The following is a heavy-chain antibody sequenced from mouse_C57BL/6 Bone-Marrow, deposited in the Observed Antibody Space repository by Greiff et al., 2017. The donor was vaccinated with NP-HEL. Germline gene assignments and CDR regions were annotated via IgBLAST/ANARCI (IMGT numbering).Heavy chain of an antibody. CDR1: GYTFTSYW. CDR2: INPSTGFT. CDR3: ARKYGNYYAMDY. J-gene: IGHJ4*01. V-gene: IGHV1-7*01. Sequence: VQLQQSGAELAKPGASVKMSSKASGYTFTSYWMHWVKQRPGQGLEWIGYINPSTGFTEYNQKFKDKATLTADKSSSTAYMQLSSLTSEDSAVYYCARKYGNYYAMDYWGQGTSVTVSS. D-gene: IGHD2-10*02.